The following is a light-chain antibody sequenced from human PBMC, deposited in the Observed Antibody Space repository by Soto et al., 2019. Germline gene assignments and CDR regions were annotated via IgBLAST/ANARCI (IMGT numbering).Light chain of an antibody. CDR3: SAHGGTNPYV. J-gene: IGLJ1*01. CDR1: ASDIGGYTF. CDR2: DVN. Sequence: QSALTQPPSASGSPGQSVAISCTGTASDIGGYTFVSWYQQHPGKAPKLLIYDVNKRPSGVPYRFSGSKSGNTASLTVSGLPAEDEADYYCSAHGGTNPYVFGTGTKLTVL. V-gene: IGLV2-8*01.